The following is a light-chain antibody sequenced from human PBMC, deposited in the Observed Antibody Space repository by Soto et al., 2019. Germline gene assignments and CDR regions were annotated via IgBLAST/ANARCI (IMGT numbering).Light chain of an antibody. V-gene: IGKV1-17*03. J-gene: IGKJ4*01. CDR1: QGISNS. Sequence: IQRTQSPSAMSASLGDRVTVTCLASQGISNSLAWFQQKPGKVPQRLIYGASTLQSGAPSRFSGSASGTAFTLTISSLQPEDFATYYCLQYNSYPLTFGGGTKVDIK. CDR2: GAS. CDR3: LQYNSYPLT.